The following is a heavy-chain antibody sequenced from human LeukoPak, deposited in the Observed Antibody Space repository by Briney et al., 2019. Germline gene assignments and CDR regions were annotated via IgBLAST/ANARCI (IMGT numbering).Heavy chain of an antibody. J-gene: IGHJ4*02. CDR2: IYHSGST. CDR3: ARGVGEDSSGYYYVWKYYFDY. D-gene: IGHD3-22*01. Sequence: SETLSLTCTVSGGSISSSSYYWGWIRQPPGKGLEWIGEIYHSGSTNYNPSLKSRVTISVDKSKNQFSLKLSSVTAADTAVYYCARGVGEDSSGYYYVWKYYFDYWGQGTLVTVSS. CDR1: GGSISSSSYY. V-gene: IGHV4-39*07.